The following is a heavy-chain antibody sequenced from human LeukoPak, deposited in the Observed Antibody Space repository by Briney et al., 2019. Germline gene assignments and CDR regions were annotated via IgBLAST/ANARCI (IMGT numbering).Heavy chain of an antibody. CDR2: IYYSGST. J-gene: IGHJ4*02. Sequence: PSETLSLTCTVSGGSISSYYWSWIRQPPGKGLEWIGYIYYSGSTNYNPSLKSRVTISVDKSKNQFSLKLSSVTAADTAVYYCARDRLIPGYSSSWYSTQFDYWGQGTLVTVSS. V-gene: IGHV4-59*12. CDR3: ARDRLIPGYSSSWYSTQFDY. D-gene: IGHD6-13*01. CDR1: GGSISSYY.